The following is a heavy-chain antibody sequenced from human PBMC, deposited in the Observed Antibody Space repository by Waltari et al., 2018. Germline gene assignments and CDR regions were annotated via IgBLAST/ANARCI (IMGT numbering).Heavy chain of an antibody. D-gene: IGHD3-9*01. J-gene: IGHJ6*03. V-gene: IGHV4-39*01. CDR1: GGSISSSSYY. CDR3: ARQKYDILTGYYKVGDYYYMDV. Sequence: QLQLQESGPGLVKPSETLSLTCTVSGGSISSSSYYWGWIRQPPGKGLEWIGSIYYSGSTYYNPSLKSRVTISVDTSKNQFSLKLSSVTAADTAVYYCARQKYDILTGYYKVGDYYYMDVWGKGTTVTVSS. CDR2: IYYSGST.